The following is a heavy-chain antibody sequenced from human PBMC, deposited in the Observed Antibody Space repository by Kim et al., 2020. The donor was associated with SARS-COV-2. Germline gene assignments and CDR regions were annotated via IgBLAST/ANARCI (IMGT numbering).Heavy chain of an antibody. CDR2: ISYDGSNK. CDR3: AKANPTITDAFDI. V-gene: IGHV3-30*18. CDR1: GFTFSSYG. D-gene: IGHD1-20*01. Sequence: GGSLRLSCAASGFTFSSYGMHWVRQAPGKGLEWVAVISYDGSNKYYADSVKGRFTISRDNSKNTLYLQMNSLRAEDTAVYYCAKANPTITDAFDIWGQGT. J-gene: IGHJ3*02.